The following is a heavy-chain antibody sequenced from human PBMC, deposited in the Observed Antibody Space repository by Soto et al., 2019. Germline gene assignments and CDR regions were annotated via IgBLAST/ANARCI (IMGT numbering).Heavy chain of an antibody. D-gene: IGHD3-10*01. V-gene: IGHV3-23*01. CDR3: AKDPSGSGSLDY. J-gene: IGHJ4*02. CDR1: GFTFSKYA. CDR2: ISGSGYNS. Sequence: GGSLRLSCAASGFTFSKYAMTWARQAPGKGLEWVSAISGSGYNSYYADSVDGRFTISRDNSKNTLFLQMDGLRVEDTAVYYCAKDPSGSGSLDYWGQGTLVTVSS.